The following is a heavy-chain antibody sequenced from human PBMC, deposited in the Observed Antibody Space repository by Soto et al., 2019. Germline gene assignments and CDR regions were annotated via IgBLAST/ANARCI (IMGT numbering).Heavy chain of an antibody. Sequence: GGSLRLSCAASGFTFSNAWMNWVRQAPGKGLEWVGRIKSKTDGGTTDYAAPVKGRFTISRDDSKNTLYLQMNSLKTEDTAVYYCTATYYDFWSGPLDYWGQGTLVTVSS. CDR1: GFTFSNAW. V-gene: IGHV3-15*07. CDR3: TATYYDFWSGPLDY. J-gene: IGHJ4*02. D-gene: IGHD3-3*01. CDR2: IKSKTDGGTT.